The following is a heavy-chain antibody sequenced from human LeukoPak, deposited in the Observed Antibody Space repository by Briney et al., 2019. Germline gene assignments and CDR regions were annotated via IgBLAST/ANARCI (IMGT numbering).Heavy chain of an antibody. Sequence: VASVKVSCKASGGTFSSYAISWVRQAPGQGLEWMGGIIPIFGTANYAQKFQGRVTITADESTSTAYMELSSLRSEDTAVYYCARDGGYSYGCAYWGQGTLVTVSS. CDR2: IIPIFGTA. J-gene: IGHJ4*02. CDR3: ARDGGYSYGCAY. D-gene: IGHD5-18*01. V-gene: IGHV1-69*13. CDR1: GGTFSSYA.